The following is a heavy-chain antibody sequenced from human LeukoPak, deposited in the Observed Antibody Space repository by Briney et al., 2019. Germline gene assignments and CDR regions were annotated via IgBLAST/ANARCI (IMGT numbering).Heavy chain of an antibody. CDR2: IYSGGST. Sequence: PGGSLRLSCAASGFTVSSNYMSWVRQAPGKGLEWVSVIYSGGSTYYADSVKGRFTISRDNSKKTLYLQMNSLRAEDTAVYYCARAHYDSSGYYYYYYYMYVWGKGTTVTVSS. CDR3: ARAHYDSSGYYYYYYYMYV. D-gene: IGHD3-22*01. J-gene: IGHJ6*03. V-gene: IGHV3-66*02. CDR1: GFTVSSNY.